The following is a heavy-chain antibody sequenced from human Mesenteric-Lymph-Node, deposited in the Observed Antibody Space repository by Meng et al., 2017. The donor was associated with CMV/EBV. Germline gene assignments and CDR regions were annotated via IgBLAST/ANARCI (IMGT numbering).Heavy chain of an antibody. Sequence: GESLKISCAASGFTFSSYWMTWVRQAPGKGLEWVGRIKRKSDGGTTDYAAPVKGRFIISRDDSKDTLYLQMNSLKTEDTAVYYCTTDKYCSGTSCYRDFDYWGQGTLVTVSS. CDR3: TTDKYCSGTSCYRDFDY. D-gene: IGHD2-2*01. CDR1: GFTFSSYW. V-gene: IGHV3-15*01. J-gene: IGHJ4*02. CDR2: IKRKSDGGTT.